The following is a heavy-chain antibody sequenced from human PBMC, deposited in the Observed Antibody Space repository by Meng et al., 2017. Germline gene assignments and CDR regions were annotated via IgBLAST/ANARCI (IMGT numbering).Heavy chain of an antibody. CDR2: IIPILGTA. CDR3: ASNDGTGDRTGGDY. V-gene: IGHV1-69*01. Sequence: QVELVQSWAGVEKLGSAGKVSCKASGGTLSSYAISWVRQAPGQGLEWMGGIIPILGTANYAQKFQGRVTITADESTSTAYMELSSLRSEDTAVYYCASNDGTGDRTGGDYWGQGTLVTVSS. CDR1: GGTLSSYA. D-gene: IGHD7-27*01. J-gene: IGHJ4*02.